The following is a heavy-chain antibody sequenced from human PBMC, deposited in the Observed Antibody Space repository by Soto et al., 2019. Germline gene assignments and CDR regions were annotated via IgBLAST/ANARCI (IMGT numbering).Heavy chain of an antibody. Sequence: GGSLRLSCAASGFTASSNYMSWVRQAPGKGLEWVSVIYSGGSTYYADSVKGRFTISRDNSKNTLYLQMNSLRAEDTAVYYCARDSSSSVVPYGMDVWGQGTTVTVSS. CDR2: IYSGGST. CDR3: ARDSSSSVVPYGMDV. CDR1: GFTASSNY. V-gene: IGHV3-53*01. D-gene: IGHD6-6*01. J-gene: IGHJ6*02.